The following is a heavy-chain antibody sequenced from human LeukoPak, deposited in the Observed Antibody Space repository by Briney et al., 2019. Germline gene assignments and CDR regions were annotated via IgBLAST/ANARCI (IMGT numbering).Heavy chain of an antibody. Sequence: SETLSLTCAVYGGSFSGYYWSWIRQPPEKGLEWIGEINHSGSTNYNPSLKSRVTISVDTSKNQFSLKLSSVTAADTAVYYCARVLSSGYYSTGFDYWGQGTLVTVSS. V-gene: IGHV4-34*01. CDR2: INHSGST. J-gene: IGHJ4*02. CDR3: ARVLSSGYYSTGFDY. CDR1: GGSFSGYY. D-gene: IGHD3-22*01.